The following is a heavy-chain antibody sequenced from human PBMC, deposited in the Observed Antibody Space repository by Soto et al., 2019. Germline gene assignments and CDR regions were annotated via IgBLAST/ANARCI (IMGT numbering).Heavy chain of an antibody. Sequence: QVQLVQSGAEVKEPGSSVKVSCEASGGSFETFIMNWVRQTPGRGLEWMGGVVPILGTPTYAERFKGKVKISATRSGGTTHMAVTSLSTEDSGIYYCARTGTYGSSRSGMDFWGQGPTVIVSS. D-gene: IGHD3-10*01. V-gene: IGHV1-69*01. CDR2: VVPILGTP. J-gene: IGHJ6*02. CDR1: GGSFETFI. CDR3: ARTGTYGSSRSGMDF.